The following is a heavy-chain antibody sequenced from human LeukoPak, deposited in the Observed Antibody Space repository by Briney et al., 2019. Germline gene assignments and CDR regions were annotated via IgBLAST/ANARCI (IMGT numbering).Heavy chain of an antibody. Sequence: GGSLQISCQGSGFPFTSYSIGWVRQVPGKGLEWMAAIYPGDYNTHYSPSVQGQVTISADKSISTAYLQWSSLKASYTAMYYCARALLWFGESHDGMDVWGQGATVTVCS. J-gene: IGHJ6*02. CDR1: GFPFTSYS. D-gene: IGHD3-10*01. CDR3: ARALLWFGESHDGMDV. CDR2: IYPGDYNT. V-gene: IGHV5-51*01.